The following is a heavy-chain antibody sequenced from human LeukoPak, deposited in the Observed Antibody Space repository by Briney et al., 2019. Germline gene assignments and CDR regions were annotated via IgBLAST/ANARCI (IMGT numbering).Heavy chain of an antibody. V-gene: IGHV3-7*01. CDR2: IKQDGSEK. CDR1: GFTFSSYW. Sequence: PGGSLRLSCAASGFTFSSYWMSWVRQAPGKGLEWVANIKQDGSEKYYVDSVKGRFTISRGNAKNSLYLQMNSLRAEDTAVYYCARDPKPGTLDYWGRGTLVTVSS. J-gene: IGHJ4*02. CDR3: ARDPKPGTLDY. D-gene: IGHD1-1*01.